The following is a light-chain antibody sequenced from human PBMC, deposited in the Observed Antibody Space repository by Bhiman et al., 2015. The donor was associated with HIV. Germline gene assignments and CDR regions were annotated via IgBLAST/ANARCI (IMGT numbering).Light chain of an antibody. Sequence: SYELTQPSSVSVSPGQTARITCSGDVLAQKYARWFQQKPGQAPVLVIYKDSERPSGIPERFSGSSSGTTVTLTISRVEAGDEADYYCQVWDSSRDHYVFGTGTKVTVL. J-gene: IGLJ1*01. CDR3: QVWDSSRDHYV. CDR2: KDS. V-gene: IGLV3-27*01. CDR1: VLAQKY.